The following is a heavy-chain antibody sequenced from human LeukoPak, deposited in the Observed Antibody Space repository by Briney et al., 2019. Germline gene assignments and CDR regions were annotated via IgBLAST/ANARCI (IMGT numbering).Heavy chain of an antibody. V-gene: IGHV1-24*01. CDR3: ATEGILYSNYDY. Sequence: ASVKVSCKVSGYTLTELSVHWVRQALGKGLEWMGGFDPEDGETIYAQKFQGRVTVTEDTSTDTAYMELSSLRSEDTAVYYCATEGILYSNYDYWGQGTLVTVSS. D-gene: IGHD4-11*01. CDR1: GYTLTELS. CDR2: FDPEDGET. J-gene: IGHJ4*02.